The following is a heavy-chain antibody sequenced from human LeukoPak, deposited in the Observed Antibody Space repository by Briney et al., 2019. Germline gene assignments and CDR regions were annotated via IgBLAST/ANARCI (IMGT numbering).Heavy chain of an antibody. CDR2: ISYSGST. V-gene: IGHV4-59*08. D-gene: IGHD3-3*01. Sequence: SETLSLTCTVSGGSISSYYWSWIRQPPGKGLEWIGYISYSGSTNYNPSLKSRVTISVDTSKNHFSLKLSSVTAADTAVYFCARSGYPYYFDYWGQGTLVTVSS. J-gene: IGHJ4*02. CDR3: ARSGYPYYFDY. CDR1: GGSISSYY.